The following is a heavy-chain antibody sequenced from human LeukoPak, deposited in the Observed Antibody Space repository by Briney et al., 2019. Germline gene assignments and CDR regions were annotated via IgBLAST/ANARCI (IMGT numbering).Heavy chain of an antibody. J-gene: IGHJ4*02. Sequence: GGSLRLSCAASGFTFSSSDMHWVRQATGKGLEWVSAIGTTGDTYYPGSVKGRFTISRENARNSLYLQINSLRAEDTAIYYCARRGDCYFETHCVFDYWGQGTLVTVSS. CDR2: IGTTGDT. V-gene: IGHV3-13*01. D-gene: IGHD2-21*02. CDR1: GFTFSSSD. CDR3: ARRGDCYFETHCVFDY.